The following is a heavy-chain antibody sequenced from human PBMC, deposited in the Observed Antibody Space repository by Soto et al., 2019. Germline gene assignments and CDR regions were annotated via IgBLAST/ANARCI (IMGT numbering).Heavy chain of an antibody. J-gene: IGHJ4*02. V-gene: IGHV3-30-3*01. D-gene: IGHD3-22*01. CDR3: ARDKSDSSGYYYDHNVFAY. CDR1: GFTFSSYA. Sequence: GGSLRLSCAASGFTFSSYAMHWVRQAPGKGLEWVAVISYDGSNKYYADSVKGRFTISRDNSKNTLYLQMNSLRAEDTAVYYCARDKSDSSGYYYDHNVFAYWGQGTLVTVSS. CDR2: ISYDGSNK.